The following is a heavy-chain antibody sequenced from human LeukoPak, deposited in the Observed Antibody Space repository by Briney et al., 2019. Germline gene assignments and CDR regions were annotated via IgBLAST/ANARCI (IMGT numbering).Heavy chain of an antibody. CDR3: ARDSRHPYYYGLDV. CDR1: GGSVGSVSSY. Sequence: PSETLSLTCTVSGGSVGSVSSYSTWIRQPPGKGLEWIGYVYHTGGTKYNPSLKSRVTISLDTPKNQFSLRLSSVTAADTAVYYCARDSRHPYYYGLDVWGQGTTVIVSS. V-gene: IGHV4-61*01. CDR2: VYHTGGT. J-gene: IGHJ6*02.